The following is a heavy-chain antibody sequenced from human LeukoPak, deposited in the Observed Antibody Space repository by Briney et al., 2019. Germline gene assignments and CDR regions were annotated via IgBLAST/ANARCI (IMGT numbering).Heavy chain of an antibody. CDR2: ISYDGSNK. CDR1: GFTFSSYG. V-gene: IGHV3-30*03. D-gene: IGHD5-18*01. J-gene: IGHJ4*02. CDR3: ARDVDTNTSDY. Sequence: PGGSLRLSCAASGFTFSSYGMHWVRQAPGKGLEWVAVISYDGSNKYYADSVKGRFTISRDNSKNTLYLQMNSLRAEDTAVYYCARDVDTNTSDYWGQGTLVTVSS.